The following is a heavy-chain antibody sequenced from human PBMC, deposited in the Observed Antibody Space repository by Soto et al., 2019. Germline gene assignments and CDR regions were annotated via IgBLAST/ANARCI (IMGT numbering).Heavy chain of an antibody. V-gene: IGHV4-59*01. J-gene: IGHJ4*02. CDR1: GGSISSYY. CDR3: ASIYADVDY. CDR2: IYYSGST. Sequence: SETLSLTCTVSGGSISSYYWSWIRQPPGKGLEWIGYIYYSGSTNYNPSLKSRVTISVDTSKNQFSLKLSSVTAADTAVYYCASIYADVDYWGQGTLVTVSS. D-gene: IGHD4-17*01.